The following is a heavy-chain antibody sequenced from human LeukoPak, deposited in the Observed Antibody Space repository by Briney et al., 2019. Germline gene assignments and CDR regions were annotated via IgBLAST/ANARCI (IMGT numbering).Heavy chain of an antibody. CDR1: GSTFSSYA. CDR2: ISYDGSNK. Sequence: GRSLRLSCAASGSTFSSYAMHWVRQAPGKGLEWVAVISYDGSNKYYADSVKGRFTISRDNSKNTLYLQMNSLRAEDTAVYYCARAGSRDYDWFDPWGQGTLVTVSS. J-gene: IGHJ5*02. V-gene: IGHV3-30*04. CDR3: ARAGSRDYDWFDP. D-gene: IGHD4-17*01.